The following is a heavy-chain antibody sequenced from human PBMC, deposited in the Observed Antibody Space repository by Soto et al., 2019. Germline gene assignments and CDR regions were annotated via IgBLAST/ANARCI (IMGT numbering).Heavy chain of an antibody. CDR2: INPSDIYT. J-gene: IGHJ4*02. CDR1: GYTFTNYY. V-gene: IGHV1-46*01. CDR3: ARRDGGYSYGVDY. D-gene: IGHD5-18*01. Sequence: ASVKVSCKASGYTFTNYYMHWVRQAPGQGLEWMGIINPSDIYTSYAQKFQDRVTMTRDTSTSTVYMELSSLRSEDTAMYYCARRDGGYSYGVDYWGQGTLVTVSS.